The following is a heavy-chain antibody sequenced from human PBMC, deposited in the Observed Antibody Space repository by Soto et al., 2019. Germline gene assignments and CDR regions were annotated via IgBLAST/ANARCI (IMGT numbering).Heavy chain of an antibody. CDR3: ARVYYDSSGLDAFDI. V-gene: IGHV3-23*01. D-gene: IGHD3-22*01. CDR2: ISGSSSST. J-gene: IGHJ3*02. Sequence: GGSLRLSCAASGFTFSSYAMSWVRQAPGKGLEWVSAISGSSSSTYYADSVKGRFTISRDNAKNSLYLQMNSLRAEDTAVYYCARVYYDSSGLDAFDIWGQGTMVTVSS. CDR1: GFTFSSYA.